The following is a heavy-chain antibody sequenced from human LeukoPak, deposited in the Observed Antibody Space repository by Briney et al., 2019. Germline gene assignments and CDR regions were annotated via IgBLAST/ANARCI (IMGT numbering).Heavy chain of an antibody. CDR2: ISPSGGST. D-gene: IGHD5-18*01. CDR3: ASRGYSSFSFDY. Sequence: ASVKVSCKASGYTFTSYYMHWVRQAPGQGLEWMGIISPSGGSTSYAQKFQGRVTMTRDTSTSTVYMELSSLRSEDTAVYYCASRGYSSFSFDYWGQGTLVTVSS. V-gene: IGHV1-46*01. J-gene: IGHJ4*02. CDR1: GYTFTSYY.